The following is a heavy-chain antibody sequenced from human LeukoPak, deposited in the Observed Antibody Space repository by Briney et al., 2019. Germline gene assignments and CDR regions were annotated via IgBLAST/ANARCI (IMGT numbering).Heavy chain of an antibody. J-gene: IGHJ4*02. Sequence: SETLSRTCAVYGGSSSGYYWSWIRQPPGKGLEWIGEINHSGSTNYNPSLKSRVTISVDTSKNQFSLKLSSVTAADTAVYYCAGNYYGAGSYYSEDRYWGQGILVTVSS. CDR3: AGNYYGAGSYYSEDRY. CDR2: INHSGST. D-gene: IGHD3-10*01. CDR1: GGSSSGYY. V-gene: IGHV4-34*01.